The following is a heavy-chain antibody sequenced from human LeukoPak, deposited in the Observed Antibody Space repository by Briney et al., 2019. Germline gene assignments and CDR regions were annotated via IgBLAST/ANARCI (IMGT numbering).Heavy chain of an antibody. V-gene: IGHV3-30*03. CDR1: GFSVSHYG. D-gene: IGHD5-12*01. J-gene: IGHJ4*02. CDR2: ISYDGSNK. CDR3: ARGDGYAQRD. Sequence: QPGGSLRLSCAASGFSVSHYGMHWVRQAPGKGLQWVAVISYDGSNKYYTDSVKGRLTISRDNAKNTLYLQMNSLRVEDTAVYYCARGDGYAQRDWGQGTLVTVPS.